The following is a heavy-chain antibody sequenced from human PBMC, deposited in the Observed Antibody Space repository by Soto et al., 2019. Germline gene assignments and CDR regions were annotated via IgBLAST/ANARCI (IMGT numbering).Heavy chain of an antibody. CDR2: TKSKTDGGTT. V-gene: IGHV3-15*01. J-gene: IGHJ2*01. CDR3: TTGGFFFQAEDGIRDTVPVSAFLLNRSSDL. D-gene: IGHD2-15*01. Sequence: GKGLELVGRTKSKTDGGTTDYASLVKGRCTISRDDAKNTLYLQMNSLKTEDTAVYYCTTGGFFFQAEDGIRDTVPVSAFLLNRSSDL.